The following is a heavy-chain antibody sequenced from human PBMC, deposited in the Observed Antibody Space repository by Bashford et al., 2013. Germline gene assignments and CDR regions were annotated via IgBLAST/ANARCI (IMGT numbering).Heavy chain of an antibody. Sequence: VRQAPGKGLEWVAVISYDGSNKYYADSVKGRFTISRDNSKNTLYLQMNSLRAEDTAVYYCARGVLAHPTDYWGQGTLVTVSS. V-gene: IGHV3-30*04. D-gene: IGHD6-6*01. CDR3: ARGVLAHPTDY. CDR2: ISYDGSNK. J-gene: IGHJ4*02.